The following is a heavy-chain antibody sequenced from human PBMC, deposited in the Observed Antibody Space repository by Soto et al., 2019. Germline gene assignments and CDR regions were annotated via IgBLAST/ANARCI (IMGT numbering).Heavy chain of an antibody. CDR2: ISGLGNRV. V-gene: IGHV3-23*01. CDR1: GFTFNKHA. Sequence: EVQLLESGGELVQPGGSLRLSCEASGFTFNKHAMNWVRQAPGKGLEWVSSISGLGNRVYYADSVKGRFTISRDNSKNTVYLQMSSLRAEDTAIFYCAKAELGMDALDIWCPGTMVTVSS. J-gene: IGHJ3*02. D-gene: IGHD3-10*01. CDR3: AKAELGMDALDI.